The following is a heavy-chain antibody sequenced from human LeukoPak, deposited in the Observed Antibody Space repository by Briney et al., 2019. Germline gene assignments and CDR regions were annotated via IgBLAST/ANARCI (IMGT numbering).Heavy chain of an antibody. V-gene: IGHV4-59*01. CDR3: ARMDYDFWSGQPFDY. D-gene: IGHD3-3*01. CDR2: IYYSGST. Sequence: SETLSLTCTVSGGSISSYYWSWIRQPPGKGLEWIGYIYYSGSTNYNPSPKSRVTISVDTSKNQFSLKLSSVTAADTAVYYCARMDYDFWSGQPFDYWGQGTLVTVSS. J-gene: IGHJ4*02. CDR1: GGSISSYY.